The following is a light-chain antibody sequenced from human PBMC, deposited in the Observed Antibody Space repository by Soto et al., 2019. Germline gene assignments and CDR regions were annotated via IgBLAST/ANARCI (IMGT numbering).Light chain of an antibody. V-gene: IGLV2-14*01. J-gene: IGLJ1*01. Sequence: QSALTQPASVSGAPGQSITVSCTGTSSDVGGYNYVSWYQQYPGKVPRLMIYDVTNRPSGVSNRFSGSKSGNTASLTISGLQAEDEADYYGSSYRRGSTYVFGTGTKVTVL. CDR2: DVT. CDR3: SSYRRGSTYV. CDR1: SSDVGGYNY.